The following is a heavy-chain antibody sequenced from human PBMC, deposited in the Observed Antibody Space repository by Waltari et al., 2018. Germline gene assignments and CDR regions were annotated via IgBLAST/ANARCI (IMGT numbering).Heavy chain of an antibody. D-gene: IGHD3-10*01. J-gene: IGHJ4*02. Sequence: QVQLQESGPGLVKPSETLSLTCAVSGYSISSGYYWGWIRQPPGKGLEWIGSIYHSGRTYYNPSLKSRVTISVDTSKNQFSLKLSSVTAADTAVYYCARLYGSGSYYDYWGQGTLVTVSS. CDR1: GYSISSGYY. CDR2: IYHSGRT. V-gene: IGHV4-38-2*01. CDR3: ARLYGSGSYYDY.